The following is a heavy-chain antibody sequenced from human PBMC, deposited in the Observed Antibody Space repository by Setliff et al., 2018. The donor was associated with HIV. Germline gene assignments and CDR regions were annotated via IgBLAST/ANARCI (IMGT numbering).Heavy chain of an antibody. J-gene: IGHJ4*02. D-gene: IGHD1-26*01. CDR1: GGSISSYY. CDR2: IYYSGST. Sequence: KPSETLSLTCTVSGGSISSYYWSWIRQPPGKGLEWIGYIYYSGSTNYNPSLKSRVTISVDTSKNQFSLKLNSVTAADTAVYYCARAMGGSRTDFDYWGQGTLVTVSS. V-gene: IGHV4-59*01. CDR3: ARAMGGSRTDFDY.